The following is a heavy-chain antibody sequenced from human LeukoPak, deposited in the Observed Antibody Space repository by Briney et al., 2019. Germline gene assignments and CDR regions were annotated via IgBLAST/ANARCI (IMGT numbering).Heavy chain of an antibody. CDR2: LRFDGSSE. CDR3: AKDRGDFPPYFDY. CDR1: GFTFSNYG. V-gene: IGHV3-30*02. D-gene: IGHD2-21*02. J-gene: IGHJ4*02. Sequence: PGKSLRLSCAASGFTFSNYGMHWVRQAPGKGLEWVAFLRFDGSSEKYADSVKGRFTISRDKSKNTLYLQMNSLRAEDTAVYYCAKDRGDFPPYFDYWGQGTLVTVS.